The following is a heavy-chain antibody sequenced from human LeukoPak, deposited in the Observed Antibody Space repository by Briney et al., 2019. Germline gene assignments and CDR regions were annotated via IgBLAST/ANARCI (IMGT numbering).Heavy chain of an antibody. D-gene: IGHD3-22*01. CDR3: ARLVGGRSGYYPNYYYDMDV. Sequence: SETLSLTCTVSGGSISSYYWSWIRQPPGKGLEWIGYIYTSGSTNYNPSLKSRVTISVDTSKNQFSLKLSSVTAADTAVYYCARLVGGRSGYYPNYYYDMDVWGKGTTVTVSS. CDR1: GGSISSYY. J-gene: IGHJ6*03. CDR2: IYTSGST. V-gene: IGHV4-4*09.